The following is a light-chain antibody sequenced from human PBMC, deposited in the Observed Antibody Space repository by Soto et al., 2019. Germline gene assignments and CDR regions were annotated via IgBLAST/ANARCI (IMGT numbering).Light chain of an antibody. Sequence: DIQMTQSPSSLSASVGDRLRITCRASQSIISYLNWYQQKPGKAPKLLIYAASDLQSGLPSRFSGSGSGTDFTLTIRSLQVEDFATYYCQQSFSTRRTFGQGTKVDIK. V-gene: IGKV1-39*01. CDR3: QQSFSTRRT. CDR2: AAS. J-gene: IGKJ1*01. CDR1: QSIISY.